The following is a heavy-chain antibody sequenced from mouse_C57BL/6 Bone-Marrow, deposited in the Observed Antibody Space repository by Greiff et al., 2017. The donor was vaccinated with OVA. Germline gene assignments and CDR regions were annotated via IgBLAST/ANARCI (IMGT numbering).Heavy chain of an antibody. V-gene: IGHV2-2*01. D-gene: IGHD1-1*01. CDR1: GFSLTSYG. J-gene: IGHJ4*01. Sequence: QVQLQQSGPGLVQPSQSLSITCTVSGFSLTSYGVHWVRQSPGKGLEWLGVIWSGGSTDYNAAFISRLSISKDNSKSQVFFKMNSLQADDTAIYYCARNQFITTVVAHYYAMDYWGQGTSVTVSS. CDR3: ARNQFITTVVAHYYAMDY. CDR2: IWSGGST.